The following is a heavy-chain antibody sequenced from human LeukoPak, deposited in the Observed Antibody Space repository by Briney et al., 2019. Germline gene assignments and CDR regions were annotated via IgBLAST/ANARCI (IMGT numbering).Heavy chain of an antibody. CDR1: GFTFSSYS. Sequence: GGSLRLSCEVSGFTFSSYSMNWVRQAPGKGLEWISYISSSSSAIYYADSVRGRFTISRDNAKNSLYLQMNSLRAEDTAVYYCARARRYFDSDHDYWGQGTLVTVSS. J-gene: IGHJ4*02. CDR3: ARARRYFDSDHDY. D-gene: IGHD3-9*01. V-gene: IGHV3-48*04. CDR2: ISSSSSAI.